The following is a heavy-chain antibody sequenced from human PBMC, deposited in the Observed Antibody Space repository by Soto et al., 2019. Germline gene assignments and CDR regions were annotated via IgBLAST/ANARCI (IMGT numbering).Heavy chain of an antibody. Sequence: PSETLSLTCTVSGGSISSSSYHWGWIRQPPGKGLEWIGSIYYSGSTYYNPSLKSRVTISVDTSKNQFSLKLSSVTAADTAVYYCARHEGGWVYYYYMDVWGKGTTVTVSS. D-gene: IGHD3-16*01. V-gene: IGHV4-39*01. CDR2: IYYSGST. CDR1: GGSISSSSYH. CDR3: ARHEGGWVYYYYMDV. J-gene: IGHJ6*03.